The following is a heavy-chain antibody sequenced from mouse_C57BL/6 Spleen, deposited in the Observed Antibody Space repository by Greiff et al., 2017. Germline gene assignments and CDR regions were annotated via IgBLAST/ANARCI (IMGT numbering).Heavy chain of an antibody. CDR2: ISYDGSH. J-gene: IGHJ2*01. D-gene: IGHD1-1*01. Sequence: EVQLQQSGPGLVKPSQSLSLTCSVTGYSITSGYYWNWIRQFPGNKLEWLGYISYDGSHNYNPSLQNVISITRDTSKHQFCLKLNSVTTEDTATYSCAKEDHSYGSRPLDYWGQGTTLTVSS. CDR1: GYSITSGYY. CDR3: AKEDHSYGSRPLDY. V-gene: IGHV3-6*01.